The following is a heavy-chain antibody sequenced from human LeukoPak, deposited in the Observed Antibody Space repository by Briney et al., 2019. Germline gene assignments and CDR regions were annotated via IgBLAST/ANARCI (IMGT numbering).Heavy chain of an antibody. J-gene: IGHJ5*02. D-gene: IGHD1-20*01. CDR1: GGTFSSYA. CDR2: IIPIFGTA. Sequence: ASVKVSCKASGGTFSSYAISWVRQAPGQGLEWMGGIIPIFGTANYAQKFQGRVTITTDESTSTAYMELSSLRSEDTAVYYCARIPPEYNWNDVGGTNWFDPWGQGTLVTVS. CDR3: ARIPPEYNWNDVGGTNWFDP. V-gene: IGHV1-69*05.